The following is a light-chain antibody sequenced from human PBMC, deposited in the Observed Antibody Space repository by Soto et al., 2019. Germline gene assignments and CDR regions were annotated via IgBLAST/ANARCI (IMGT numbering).Light chain of an antibody. CDR3: QQFNTYPLT. V-gene: IGKV1-13*02. Sequence: AIQLTQSPSSLSASVGDRVTITCRASQGISSALAWYQQKPGKAPKLLIYDASRLQSGDPSRFSGSGYATDFSLTISSLQHEDFATYFCQQFNTYPLTFGPGTKVDIE. CDR2: DAS. CDR1: QGISSA. J-gene: IGKJ3*01.